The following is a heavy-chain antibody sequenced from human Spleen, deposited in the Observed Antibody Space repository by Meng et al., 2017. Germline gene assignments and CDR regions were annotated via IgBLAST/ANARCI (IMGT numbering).Heavy chain of an antibody. V-gene: IGHV4-34*01. CDR2: INHSGST. CDR3: ARGYSSGWYPY. D-gene: IGHD6-19*01. Sequence: SETLSLTCTVSGGSISSYYWSWIRQPPGNGLEWIGEINHSGSTNYNPSLKSRVTISVDTSKNQFSLRLSSVTAADTAVYYCARGYSSGWYPYWGQGTLVTVSS. J-gene: IGHJ4*02. CDR1: GGSISSYY.